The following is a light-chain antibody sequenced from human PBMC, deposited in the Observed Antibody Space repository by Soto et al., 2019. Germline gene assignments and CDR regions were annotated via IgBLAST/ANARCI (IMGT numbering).Light chain of an antibody. V-gene: IGKV3-20*01. CDR3: QKSGSLAWT. Sequence: EIVLTQSPGTLSLSPGDRASLSCRASQSVTNNYLSWYQQKPGQAPRLLMFASNRDTGIPGRFSGSGSGTDFTLTISGLEPEDFAVYYCQKSGSLAWTFGQGTKVEI. CDR1: QSVTNNY. CDR2: AS. J-gene: IGKJ1*01.